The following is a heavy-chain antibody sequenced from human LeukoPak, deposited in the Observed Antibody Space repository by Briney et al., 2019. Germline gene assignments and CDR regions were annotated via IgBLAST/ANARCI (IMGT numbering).Heavy chain of an antibody. CDR1: GFTFGDYY. J-gene: IGHJ4*02. V-gene: IGHV3-11*06. CDR2: ISSSGSYT. D-gene: IGHD1-26*01. CDR3: ARRGEGGGGSYLDY. Sequence: GGSLRLSCAASGFTFGDYYMTWIRQAPGEGLEWVSYISSSGSYTNYADSVKGRFTISRDNAKNSLYLQMNSLRAEDTAVYYCARRGEGGGGSYLDYWGQGAPVTVFS.